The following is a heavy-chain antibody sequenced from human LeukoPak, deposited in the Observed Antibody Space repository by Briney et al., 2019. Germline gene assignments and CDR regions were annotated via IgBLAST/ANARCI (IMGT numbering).Heavy chain of an antibody. Sequence: GGSLRLSCAASGFTFRSYSMNWVRQAPGKGLEWVSSISSTSSYIYYADSVKGRFTISRDNAKNSLFLQMSSLRAEDTAVYYCVRGEQYPESNWFDPWGQGTLVTVSS. D-gene: IGHD6-19*01. CDR2: ISSTSSYI. V-gene: IGHV3-21*01. J-gene: IGHJ5*02. CDR3: VRGEQYPESNWFDP. CDR1: GFTFRSYS.